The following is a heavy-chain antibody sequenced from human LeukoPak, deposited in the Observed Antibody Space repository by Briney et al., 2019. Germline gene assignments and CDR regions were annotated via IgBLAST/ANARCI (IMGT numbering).Heavy chain of an antibody. Sequence: GGSLRLSCAASGFTFSSYWMSWVRQAPGKGLEWVANIKQDGSEKYYVDSVKGRFTISRDNAKNSLYLQMNSLRAEDTAVYYCAKSPYSSSSYYFDYWGQGTLVTVSS. CDR2: IKQDGSEK. CDR3: AKSPYSSSSYYFDY. D-gene: IGHD6-13*01. CDR1: GFTFSSYW. J-gene: IGHJ4*02. V-gene: IGHV3-7*03.